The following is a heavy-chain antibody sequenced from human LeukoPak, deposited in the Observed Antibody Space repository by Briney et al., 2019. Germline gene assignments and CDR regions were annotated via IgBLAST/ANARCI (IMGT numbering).Heavy chain of an antibody. J-gene: IGHJ3*02. Sequence: SETLSLTCTVSGGSISSYYWSWIRQPAGKGLEWIGRIYTSGSTNYNPSLKSRVTMSVDTSKNQFSLKLSSVTAADTAVYYCARDRYYYDSSGYYAFDIWGLGTMVTVSS. V-gene: IGHV4-4*07. CDR2: IYTSGST. CDR3: ARDRYYYDSSGYYAFDI. CDR1: GGSISSYY. D-gene: IGHD3-22*01.